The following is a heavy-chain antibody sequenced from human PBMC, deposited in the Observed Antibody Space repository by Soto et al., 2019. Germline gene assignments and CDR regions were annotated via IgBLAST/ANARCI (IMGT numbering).Heavy chain of an antibody. Sequence: LETLSLTCAVYGGSFSGYYWSWIRQPPGKGLDWIGEINHSGSTNYNPSLKSRVTISVDTSKNQFSLKLSSVTAADTAVYYCARASVLTIFGVVTRGVHMDVWGKGTTVTVSS. V-gene: IGHV4-34*01. CDR1: GGSFSGYY. CDR3: ARASVLTIFGVVTRGVHMDV. J-gene: IGHJ6*03. CDR2: INHSGST. D-gene: IGHD3-3*01.